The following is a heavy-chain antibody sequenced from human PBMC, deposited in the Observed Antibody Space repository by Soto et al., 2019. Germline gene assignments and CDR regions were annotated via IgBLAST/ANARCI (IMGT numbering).Heavy chain of an antibody. D-gene: IGHD2-2*01. CDR1: GGTFSSYA. J-gene: IGHJ5*02. CDR2: IIPIFGTA. CDR3: ARNIVVVPAAPGWFDP. V-gene: IGHV1-69*13. Sequence: GPSVKVSCKASGGTFSSYAISWVRQAPGQGLEWMGGIIPIFGTANYAQKFQGRVTITADESTSTAYMEMSSLRSEDTAVYYCARNIVVVPAAPGWFDPWGQGTLVTVSS.